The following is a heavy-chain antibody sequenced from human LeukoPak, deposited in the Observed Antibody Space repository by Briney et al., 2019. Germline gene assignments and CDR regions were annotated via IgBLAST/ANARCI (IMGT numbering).Heavy chain of an antibody. CDR1: GYTFTSYD. J-gene: IGHJ4*02. CDR3: ARGSGSYYKRGLGY. V-gene: IGHV1-8*01. CDR2: MNPNSGNT. Sequence: ASVKVSCKASGYTFTSYDINWVRQATGQGLEWMGWMNPNSGNTGYAQKFQGRVTMTRNTSISTAYMELSSLRSEDTAVYYCARGSGSYYKRGLGYWGQGTLVTVSS. D-gene: IGHD3-10*01.